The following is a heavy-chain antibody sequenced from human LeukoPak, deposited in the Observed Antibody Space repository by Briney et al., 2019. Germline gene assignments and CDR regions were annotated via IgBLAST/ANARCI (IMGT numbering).Heavy chain of an antibody. CDR1: GGTFSSYA. D-gene: IGHD3-10*01. CDR2: IIPIFGTA. Sequence: SVKVSCKASGGTFSSYAISWVRQAPGQGLEWMGGIIPIFGTANYAQKFQGRVTITADKSTSTAYMELSSLRSEDTAVYYCASMDYYGSGSYGDFDYWGQGTLVTVSS. J-gene: IGHJ4*02. CDR3: ASMDYYGSGSYGDFDY. V-gene: IGHV1-69*06.